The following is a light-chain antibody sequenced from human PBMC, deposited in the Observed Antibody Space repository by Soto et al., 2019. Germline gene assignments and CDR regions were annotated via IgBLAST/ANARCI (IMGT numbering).Light chain of an antibody. J-gene: IGLJ2*01. V-gene: IGLV1-44*01. CDR2: SNS. CDR3: AAWDDSLNAVV. Sequence: QSVLTQPPSASVTPGQRVTISCSGSRSNIGSNAVNWFQQLPGTAPKLLIYSNSQRPSGVPDRFSGSKSGTSASLAISGPQSEDEADYYCAAWDDSLNAVVFGGGTKLNVL. CDR1: RSNIGSNA.